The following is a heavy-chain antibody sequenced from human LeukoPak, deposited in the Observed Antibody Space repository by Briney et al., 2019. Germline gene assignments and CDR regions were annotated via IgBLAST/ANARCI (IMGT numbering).Heavy chain of an antibody. D-gene: IGHD1-26*01. J-gene: IGHJ4*02. CDR3: ARGQVGASRHFDY. CDR2: ISRSGSTK. Sequence: PGGSLRLSCAASGFTFSDYNMRWIRQAPGKGLEWVSSISRSGSTKYYADSVKGRFTISRDNAKNSLYLQMNSLRAEDTAVYYCARGQVGASRHFDYWGQGTLVTVSS. CDR1: GFTFSDYN. V-gene: IGHV3-11*01.